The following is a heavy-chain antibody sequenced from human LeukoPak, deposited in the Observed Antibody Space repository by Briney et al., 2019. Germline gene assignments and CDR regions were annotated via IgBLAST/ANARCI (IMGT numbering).Heavy chain of an antibody. D-gene: IGHD3-3*01. CDR2: INPNSGGT. CDR1: GFTFTGYY. V-gene: IGHV1-2*02. CDR3: ARDLRVTIFGVAPGDY. J-gene: IGHJ4*02. Sequence: GASVKVSCKDSGFTFTGYYMHWVRQAPGQGLEWMGWINPNSGGTNYAQKFQGRVTMTRDTSISTAYMERSRLRSDDATVYYCARDLRVTIFGVAPGDYWGQGTLVTVSS.